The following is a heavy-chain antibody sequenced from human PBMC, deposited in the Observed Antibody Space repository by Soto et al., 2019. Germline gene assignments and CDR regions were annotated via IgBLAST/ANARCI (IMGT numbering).Heavy chain of an antibody. D-gene: IGHD3-10*01. J-gene: IGHJ4*02. CDR1: GGSVSSGSYY. Sequence: QVQLQESGPGLVKPSETLSLTCTVSGGSVSSGSYYWSWIRQPPGKGREWIGYIYYSGSTNYNPSLKSRVTISVDTSKNQFSLKLSSVTAADTAVYYCARTPYYYGSGSYFDHWGQGTLVTVSS. CDR3: ARTPYYYGSGSYFDH. CDR2: IYYSGST. V-gene: IGHV4-61*01.